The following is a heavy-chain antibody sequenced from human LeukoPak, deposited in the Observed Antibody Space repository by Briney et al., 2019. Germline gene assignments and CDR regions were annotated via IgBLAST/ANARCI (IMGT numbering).Heavy chain of an antibody. CDR3: ARDHGGYSGYVVQTNWFDP. J-gene: IGHJ5*02. V-gene: IGHV3-30-3*01. CDR1: GFTFSSYA. Sequence: GGSLRLSCAASGFTFSSYAMHWVRQAPGKGLEWVAVISYDGSNKYYADSVKGRFTISRDNSKNTLYLQMNSLRAEDTAVYYCARDHGGYSGYVVQTNWFDPWGQGTLVTVSS. CDR2: ISYDGSNK. D-gene: IGHD5-12*01.